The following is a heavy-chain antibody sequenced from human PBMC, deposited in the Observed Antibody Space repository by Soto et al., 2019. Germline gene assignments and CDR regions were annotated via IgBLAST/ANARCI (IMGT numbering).Heavy chain of an antibody. CDR1: GFTFSSYW. Sequence: GGSLRLSCAASGFTFSSYWMTWVRQAPGKGLEWVANIKQDGSEKDYVDSVKGRFTISRDNAKKSLFLQMNSLRAEDTAVYYCARGGRMQTYFFDFWGQGTLVTVSS. V-gene: IGHV3-7*05. J-gene: IGHJ4*02. D-gene: IGHD3-16*01. CDR2: IKQDGSEK. CDR3: ARGGRMQTYFFDF.